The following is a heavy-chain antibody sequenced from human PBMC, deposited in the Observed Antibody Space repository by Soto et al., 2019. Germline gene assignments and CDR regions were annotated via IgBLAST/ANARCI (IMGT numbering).Heavy chain of an antibody. CDR1: GGSISSDGYS. J-gene: IGHJ6*01. CDR3: ARAHYYYGMDV. Sequence: PSETLSLTCGVSGGSISSDGYSWNWIRQPPGKGLEWIGYIYQSGSSYYNPSLKSRVTISIDRSKNQFSLKLSSVTAADTAMYYCARAHYYYGMDVWGQGTTVTVSS. CDR2: IYQSGSS. V-gene: IGHV4-30-2*01.